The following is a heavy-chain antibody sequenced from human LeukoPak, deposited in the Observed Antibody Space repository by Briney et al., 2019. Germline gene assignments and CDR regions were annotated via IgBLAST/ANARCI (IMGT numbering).Heavy chain of an antibody. J-gene: IGHJ4*02. CDR3: ARDQGYYYDSSGDSDY. V-gene: IGHV3-30-3*01. Sequence: PGGSLRLSCAASGFTFSSYAMHWVRQAPGKGLEWVAVISYDGSNKYYADSVKGRFTISRDNSKNTLYLQMNSLRAEDTAVYYCARDQGYYYDSSGDSDYWGQGTLVTVSS. CDR2: ISYDGSNK. D-gene: IGHD3-22*01. CDR1: GFTFSSYA.